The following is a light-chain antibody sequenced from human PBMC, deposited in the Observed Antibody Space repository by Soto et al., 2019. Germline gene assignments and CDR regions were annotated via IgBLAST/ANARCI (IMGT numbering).Light chain of an antibody. CDR1: SSDVGGYNY. V-gene: IGLV2-14*01. Sequence: QSALTQPASVSGSPGQSITISCTGTSSDVGGYNYVSWYQQHPGKAPKLMIYDVSNRPSGVSNRFSGSKSGNTASLTISGVHAEDEADYYCSSYTSSSTLYVFGTGTKVTVL. CDR2: DVS. J-gene: IGLJ1*01. CDR3: SSYTSSSTLYV.